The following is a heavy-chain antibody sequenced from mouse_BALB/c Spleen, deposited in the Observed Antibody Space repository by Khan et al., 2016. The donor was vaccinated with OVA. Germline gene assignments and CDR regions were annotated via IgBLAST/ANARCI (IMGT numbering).Heavy chain of an antibody. CDR2: INTETGEP. Sequence: QIQLVQSGPELKKPGETVKISCKASGYTFTDYSMHWVKQAPGKGLKWMGWINTETGEPTYADGFKGRFAFSLKTSASTAYLQINNLKNEDTATYFCAVYAMDYWGQGTSVTVSS. CDR1: GYTFTDYS. V-gene: IGHV9-2-1*01. CDR3: AVYAMDY. J-gene: IGHJ4*01.